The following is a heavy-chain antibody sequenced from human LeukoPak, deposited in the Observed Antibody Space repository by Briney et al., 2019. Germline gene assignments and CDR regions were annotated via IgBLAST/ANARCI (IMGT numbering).Heavy chain of an antibody. CDR1: GFTFSSYA. CDR2: ISGSGGST. V-gene: IGHV3-23*01. D-gene: IGHD6-19*01. J-gene: IGHJ6*02. Sequence: GGSLRLSCAASGFTFSSYAMSWVRQAPGKGLEWVSAISGSGGSTYYADSVKGRFTISRDNSKNTLYLQMNSLRAEDTAVHYCAKGGLDPSYYYYGMDVWGQGTTVTVSS. CDR3: AKGGLDPSYYYYGMDV.